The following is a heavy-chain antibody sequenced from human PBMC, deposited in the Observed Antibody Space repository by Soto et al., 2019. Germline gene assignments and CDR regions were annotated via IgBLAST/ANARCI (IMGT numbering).Heavy chain of an antibody. CDR2: ISGNAIAT. V-gene: IGHV3-23*01. Sequence: EVQLLESGGGLVQPGGSLRLSCAASGFTFSAYAMSWVRQAPGKGLEWVSAISGNAIATYYADSVKGRFTISRDNSKNTLYLQMNRLRVDDTAIYYCVRDEISMVRGTNNWFDPWGQGTLVTVSS. CDR3: VRDEISMVRGTNNWFDP. J-gene: IGHJ5*02. D-gene: IGHD3-10*01. CDR1: GFTFSAYA.